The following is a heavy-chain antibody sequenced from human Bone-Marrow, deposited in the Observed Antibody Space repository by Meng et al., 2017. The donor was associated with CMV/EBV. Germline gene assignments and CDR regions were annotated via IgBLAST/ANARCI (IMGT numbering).Heavy chain of an antibody. CDR2: TYYRSKSYN. D-gene: IGHD1-1*01. J-gene: IGHJ6*02. V-gene: IGHV6-1*01. CDR3: ARDSYDGNTPPTYYYYGMDV. CDR1: GDSVSSNSAA. Sequence: SQTLSLTCAISGDSVSSNSAAWNWIRQSPSRGLEWLGRTYYRSKSYNDYAVSVKSRITINPDTSKNQFSLQLNSVTPEDTAVYYCARDSYDGNTPPTYYYYGMDVWGQGTTVTVSS.